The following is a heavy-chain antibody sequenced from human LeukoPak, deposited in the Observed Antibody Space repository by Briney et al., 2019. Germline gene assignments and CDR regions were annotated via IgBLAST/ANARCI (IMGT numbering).Heavy chain of an antibody. CDR3: AKRCVRGWSADAFDF. J-gene: IGHJ3*01. D-gene: IGHD6-19*01. CDR1: GFTFSSYA. CDR2: IRGSDGIT. Sequence: GGPLRLSCAASGFTFSSYAMSWVRQAPGKGLEWVSTIRGSDGITYYADSVKGRFTISRDNSKNTLYLQMNSLRAEDTAVYYCAKRCVRGWSADAFDFWGQGTMVTVSS. V-gene: IGHV3-23*01.